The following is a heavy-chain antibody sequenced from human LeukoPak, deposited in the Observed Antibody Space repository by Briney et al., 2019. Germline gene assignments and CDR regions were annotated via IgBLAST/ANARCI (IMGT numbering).Heavy chain of an antibody. CDR2: IYPGDSDT. J-gene: IGHJ5*02. CDR1: GYSFTSYW. CDR3: ARLDGRQIAGRVSFDP. D-gene: IGHD5-24*01. Sequence: GESLKISCQGSGYSFTSYWIGWVRQMPGKGLEWMGIIYPGDSDTRYSPSFQGQVTISADKSISTAYLQWSSLKASDTAMYYCARLDGRQIAGRVSFDPWGQGTLVTVSS. V-gene: IGHV5-51*01.